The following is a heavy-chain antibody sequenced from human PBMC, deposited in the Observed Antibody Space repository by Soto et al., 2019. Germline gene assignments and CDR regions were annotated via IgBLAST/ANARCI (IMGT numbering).Heavy chain of an antibody. J-gene: IGHJ4*02. CDR3: AKDDGAYSGSFVFDH. Sequence: GGSLRLSCAASGFTFSSYGMHWVRQAPGKGLEWVAVISYDGSNKYYADSVKGRFTISRDNSKNTLYLQMNSLRAEDTAVYYCAKDDGAYSGSFVFDHWGQGTLVTVSS. V-gene: IGHV3-30*18. D-gene: IGHD1-26*01. CDR1: GFTFSSYG. CDR2: ISYDGSNK.